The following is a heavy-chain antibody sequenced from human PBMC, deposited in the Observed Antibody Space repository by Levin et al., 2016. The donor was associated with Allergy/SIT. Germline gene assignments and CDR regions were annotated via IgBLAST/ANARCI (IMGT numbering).Heavy chain of an antibody. CDR3: ARTGRWLQSADY. V-gene: IGHV4-39*01. Sequence: SETLSLTCTVSGGSISSSSYYWGWIRQPPGKGLEWIGSIYYSGSTYYNPSLKSRVTISVDTSKNQFSLKLSSVTAADTAVYYCARTGRWLQSADYWGQGTLVTVSS. D-gene: IGHD5-24*01. CDR2: IYYSGST. CDR1: GGSISSSSYY. J-gene: IGHJ4*02.